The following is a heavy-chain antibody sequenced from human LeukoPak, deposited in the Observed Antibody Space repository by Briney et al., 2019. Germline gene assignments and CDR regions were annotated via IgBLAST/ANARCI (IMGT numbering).Heavy chain of an antibody. V-gene: IGHV3-7*01. CDR3: ARGAYYDFWSGISYYFDY. D-gene: IGHD3-3*01. J-gene: IGHJ4*02. CDR1: GFTFSSYW. CDR2: IKQDGSEK. Sequence: PGGSLRLSCAASGFTFSSYWMSWVRQAPGKGLEWVANIKQDGSEKYYVDSVKGRFTISRDNAKNSLYLQMNSLRAEDTAVYYCARGAYYDFWSGISYYFDYWGQGTLSPSPQ.